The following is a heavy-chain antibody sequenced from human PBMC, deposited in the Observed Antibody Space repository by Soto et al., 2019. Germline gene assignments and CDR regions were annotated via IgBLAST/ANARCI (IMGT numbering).Heavy chain of an antibody. J-gene: IGHJ3*02. D-gene: IGHD3-22*01. CDR3: ARGEPYYYDSSGYYNAFDI. V-gene: IGHV1-69*01. Sequence: QVQLVQSGAEVKKPGSSVKVSCKASGGTFSSYAISWVRQAPGQGLEWMGGIIPIFGTANYAEKFQGRVTMTADEPTNTADLELSSPRSEDTAVYNCARGEPYYYDSSGYYNAFDIWGQGTMGTVSS. CDR2: IIPIFGTA. CDR1: GGTFSSYA.